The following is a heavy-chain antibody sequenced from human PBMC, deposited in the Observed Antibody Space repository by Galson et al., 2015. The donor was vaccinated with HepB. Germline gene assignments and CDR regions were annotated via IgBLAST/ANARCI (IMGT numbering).Heavy chain of an antibody. Sequence: SLRLSCAASGFTVSSNYMSWVRQAPGKGLEWVSFIYSGGSTYYADYVKGRFTISRDNSKDTLYLQMNSLRAEDTAVYYCARDRRRGGYYYGMDVWGQGTTVTVSS. CDR1: GFTVSSNY. CDR2: IYSGGST. V-gene: IGHV3-53*01. D-gene: IGHD3-10*01. CDR3: ARDRRRGGYYYGMDV. J-gene: IGHJ6*02.